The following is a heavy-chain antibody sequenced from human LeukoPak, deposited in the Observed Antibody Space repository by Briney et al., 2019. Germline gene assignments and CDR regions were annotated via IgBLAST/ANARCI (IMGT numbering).Heavy chain of an antibody. V-gene: IGHV3-49*04. CDR2: IRSKAYGGTT. CDR1: GFSFGNYV. CDR3: TPRELRGYYHYMDV. Sequence: GGSLRLSCTASGFSFGNYVMSWVRQAPGKGLEWVGFIRSKAYGGTTEYAASVKGRFTISRDDSKSIAYLQMNSLKTEDTAVYYCTPRELRGYYHYMDVWGKGTTVTVSS. D-gene: IGHD1-7*01. J-gene: IGHJ6*03.